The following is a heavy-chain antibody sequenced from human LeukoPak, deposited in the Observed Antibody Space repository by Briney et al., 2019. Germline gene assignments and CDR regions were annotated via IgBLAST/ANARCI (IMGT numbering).Heavy chain of an antibody. CDR1: GYSFTSYW. CDR3: ARRYCSGGSCYRQYNWFDP. CDR2: IYPGDSDT. V-gene: IGHV5-51*01. Sequence: GESLKISCKGSGYSFTSYWIGWVRQMPGKGLEWMGIIYPGDSDTRYSPSFQGQVTISADKSVSTAYLQWSSLKASDTAMYYCARRYCSGGSCYRQYNWFDPWGQGTLVTVSS. D-gene: IGHD2-15*01. J-gene: IGHJ5*02.